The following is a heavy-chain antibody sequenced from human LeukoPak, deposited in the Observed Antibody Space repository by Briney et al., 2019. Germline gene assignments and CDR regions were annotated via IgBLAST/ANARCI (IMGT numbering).Heavy chain of an antibody. Sequence: SQTLSLTCGLAARSISSTNSWSWVRQPPGQGLEWIGEVSLTGRTNYNPSLNSQVTMSLDESRNQVSLNLTSVTAADTAIYYCSRESGPFCPFGYWGQGTLVSVPS. CDR1: ARSISSTNS. CDR2: VSLTGRT. V-gene: IGHV4-4*02. J-gene: IGHJ4*02. CDR3: SRESGPFCPFGY. D-gene: IGHD1-26*01.